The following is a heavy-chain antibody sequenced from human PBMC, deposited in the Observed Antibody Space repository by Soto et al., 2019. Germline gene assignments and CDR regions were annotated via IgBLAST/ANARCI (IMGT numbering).Heavy chain of an antibody. D-gene: IGHD6-13*01. CDR1: GFSFDDYA. J-gene: IGHJ4*02. Sequence: EVQLVESGGGLVQPGRSLRLSCAASGFSFDDYAMHWVRQAPGKGLEWVSGISWNSGSIGYADSVKGRFTISRDNAKNSLYLQMNSLSAEDKALYYCAKDGSRWYYFDYWGQGTLVTVSS. V-gene: IGHV3-9*01. CDR2: ISWNSGSI. CDR3: AKDGSRWYYFDY.